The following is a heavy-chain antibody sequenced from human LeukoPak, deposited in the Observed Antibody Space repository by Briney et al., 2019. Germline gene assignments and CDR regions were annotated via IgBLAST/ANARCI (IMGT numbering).Heavy chain of an antibody. Sequence: SETLSLTCTVSGGSISSYYWSWIRQPPGKGLEWIGYIYYSGSTNYNPSLKSRVTISVDTSKNQFSLKLSSVTAADTAVYYCASDSSGYYPSYFDYWGQGALVTVSS. CDR3: ASDSSGYYPSYFDY. J-gene: IGHJ4*02. D-gene: IGHD3-22*01. CDR1: GGSISSYY. V-gene: IGHV4-59*01. CDR2: IYYSGST.